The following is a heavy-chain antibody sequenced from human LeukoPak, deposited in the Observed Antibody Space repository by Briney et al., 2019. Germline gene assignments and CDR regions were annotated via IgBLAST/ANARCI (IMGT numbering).Heavy chain of an antibody. CDR2: IYYSGST. CDR1: GGSISRSSYY. J-gene: IGHJ5*02. V-gene: IGHV4-39*01. CDR3: ARRGYCSSTSCYEYWFDP. Sequence: KPSETLSLTCTVSGGSISRSSYYWGWIRQPPGKGLEWIGIIYYSGSTYYNPSLKSRLTISVDTSKNQFSLKLSSVTATDTAVYYSARRGYCSSTSCYEYWFDPWGQGTLVTVSS. D-gene: IGHD2-2*01.